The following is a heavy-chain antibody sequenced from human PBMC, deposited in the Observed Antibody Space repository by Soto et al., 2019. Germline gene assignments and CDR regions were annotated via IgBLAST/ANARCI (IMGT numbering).Heavy chain of an antibody. CDR2: IIPIFPTP. D-gene: IGHD1-26*01. Sequence: QVQLVQSGAEVKKPGSSVTVSCKASGGTFGNSAISWVRQAPGQGLEWMGGIIPIFPTPDYAQKFQGRVTSTAGESTRTAYMELTSMISEDTAVYYWARDKDQQHVGGNYYYGMDVWGQGTTVTV. V-gene: IGHV1-69*12. CDR3: ARDKDQQHVGGNYYYGMDV. CDR1: GGTFGNSA. J-gene: IGHJ6*02.